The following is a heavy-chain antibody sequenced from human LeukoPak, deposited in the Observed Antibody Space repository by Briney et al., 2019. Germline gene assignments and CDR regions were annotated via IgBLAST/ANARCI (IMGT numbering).Heavy chain of an antibody. CDR2: IYYSGST. CDR3: ARVHAFGTPDSSGYYYYFDY. V-gene: IGHV4-31*03. CDR1: GGSISSGGYY. J-gene: IGHJ4*02. D-gene: IGHD3-22*01. Sequence: SETLSLTCTVSGGSISSGGYYWSWIRQHPGKGLEWIGYIYYSGSTYYNPSLKSRVTISVDTSKNQFSLKPSSVTAADTAVYYCARVHAFGTPDSSGYYYYFDYWGQGTLVTVSS.